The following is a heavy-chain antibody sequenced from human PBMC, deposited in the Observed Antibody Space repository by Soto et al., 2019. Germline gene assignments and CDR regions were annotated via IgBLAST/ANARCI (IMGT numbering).Heavy chain of an antibody. CDR1: GFTFSSYA. Sequence: QVQLVESGGGVVQPGRSLRLSCAASGFTFSSYAMHWVRQAPGKGLEWVAVISYDGSNKYYADSVKGRFTISRDNSKNPLYLQMNSLKAEDTAVYYCALIVVVIRSYDAFDIWGQGTMVTVSS. CDR2: ISYDGSNK. CDR3: ALIVVVIRSYDAFDI. D-gene: IGHD3-22*01. V-gene: IGHV3-30-3*01. J-gene: IGHJ3*02.